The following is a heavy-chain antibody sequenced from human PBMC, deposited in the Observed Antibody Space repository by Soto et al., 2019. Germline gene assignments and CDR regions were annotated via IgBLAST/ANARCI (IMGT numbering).Heavy chain of an antibody. CDR3: ARDADGDTIFGVVIIPSYGMDV. CDR1: GFTFSSYG. CDR2: IWYDGSNK. Sequence: HPGGSLRLSCAASGFTFSSYGMHWVRQAPGKGLEWVAVIWYDGSNKYYADSVKGRFTISRDNSKNTLYLQMNSLRAEDTAVYYCARDADGDTIFGVVIIPSYGMDVWGQGTTVTVSS. J-gene: IGHJ6*02. V-gene: IGHV3-33*01. D-gene: IGHD3-3*01.